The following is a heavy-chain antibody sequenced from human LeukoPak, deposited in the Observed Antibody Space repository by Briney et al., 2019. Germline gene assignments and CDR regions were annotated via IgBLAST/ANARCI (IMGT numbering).Heavy chain of an antibody. J-gene: IGHJ4*02. V-gene: IGHV4-39*07. Sequence: PSETLSLTCTVSGGSISSSSYYWGWIRQPPGKGLEWIGSIYYSGSTYYNPSLKSRVTISVDTSKNQFSLKLSSVTAADTAVYYCARDRIAAAGTDYWGQGTLVTVSS. CDR3: ARDRIAAAGTDY. D-gene: IGHD6-13*01. CDR2: IYYSGST. CDR1: GGSISSSSYY.